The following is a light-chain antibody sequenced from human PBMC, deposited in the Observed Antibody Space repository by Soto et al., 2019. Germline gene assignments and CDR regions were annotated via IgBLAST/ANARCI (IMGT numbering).Light chain of an antibody. CDR3: QQNYITPLA. CDR1: QSISSY. J-gene: IGKJ3*01. V-gene: IGKV1-39*01. CDR2: AVS. Sequence: DIEMTQSLSSLSASVGDRVTITCRASQSISSYLNWYQQKPGKAPRLLIYAVSNLQSGVPSRFSGSGSGTDFTLTISSLQPEDFATYYCQQNYITPLAFGPGTKVDIK.